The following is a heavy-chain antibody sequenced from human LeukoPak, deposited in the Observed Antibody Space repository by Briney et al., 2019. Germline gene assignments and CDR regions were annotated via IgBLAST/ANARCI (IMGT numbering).Heavy chain of an antibody. CDR1: GITLSNYG. J-gene: IGHJ4*02. Sequence: GGSLRLSCAVSGITLSNYGMSWVRQAPGKGLEWVAGISDSGGSTKYADSVKGRFTISRDNPKNTLYLQMNSLRVEDTAVYFCAKRGVVIRVILVGFHKEAYYFDSWGQGARVTVSS. D-gene: IGHD3-22*01. V-gene: IGHV3-23*01. CDR2: ISDSGGST. CDR3: AKRGVVIRVILVGFHKEAYYFDS.